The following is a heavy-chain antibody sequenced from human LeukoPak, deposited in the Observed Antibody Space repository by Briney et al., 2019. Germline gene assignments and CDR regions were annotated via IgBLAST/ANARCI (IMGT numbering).Heavy chain of an antibody. CDR3: ARDRYGDYEDYYGMDV. CDR1: GFTFSSYS. Sequence: GGSLRLSCAASGFTFSSYSMNWVRQAPGKGLEWVSYISSSSSTIYYADSVKGRFTISRDNAKNSLYLQMNSLRDEDTAVYYCARDRYGDYEDYYGMDVWGQGTTVTVSS. V-gene: IGHV3-48*02. J-gene: IGHJ6*02. CDR2: ISSSSSTI. D-gene: IGHD4-17*01.